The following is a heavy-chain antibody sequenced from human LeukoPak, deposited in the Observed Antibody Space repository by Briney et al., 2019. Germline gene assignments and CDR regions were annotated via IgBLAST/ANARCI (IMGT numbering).Heavy chain of an antibody. D-gene: IGHD2-15*01. V-gene: IGHV3-23*01. CDR3: APYCSGGSCCKSYAFDI. CDR2: ISGGGGTT. CDR1: GFTFSGYA. J-gene: IGHJ3*02. Sequence: GSLRLSCAASGFTFSGYAMGWVRQAPGTGLGWVSVISGGGGTTYYADSVKGRFTISRDNSKNTLYLQMNSLRAEDTAVYYCAPYCSGGSCCKSYAFDIWGQGTMVTVSS.